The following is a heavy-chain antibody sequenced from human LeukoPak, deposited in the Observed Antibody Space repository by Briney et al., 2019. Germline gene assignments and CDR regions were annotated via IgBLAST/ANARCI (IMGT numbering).Heavy chain of an antibody. CDR3: ARTPQLAY. Sequence: QPGGSLRLSCAASGFTLSSNYMSWVRQAPGKGLEWGSIIYSGGSTYYADSVKGRFTISRDNSKNTLYLQMNSLRAEDTAMYYCARTPQLAYWGQGTLVTVSS. J-gene: IGHJ4*02. D-gene: IGHD3-10*01. V-gene: IGHV3-53*01. CDR2: IYSGGST. CDR1: GFTLSSNY.